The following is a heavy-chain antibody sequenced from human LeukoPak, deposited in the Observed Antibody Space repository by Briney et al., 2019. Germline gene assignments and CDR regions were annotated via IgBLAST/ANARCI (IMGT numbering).Heavy chain of an antibody. D-gene: IGHD7-27*01. V-gene: IGHV4-39*07. CDR2: IYYMGST. J-gene: IGHJ4*02. CDR3: ARGFRGDNFDY. CDR1: GGSISSTSYY. Sequence: SETLSLTCTVSGGSISSTSYYWGWVRQPPGKGLEWIVSIYYMGSTFYSPSLKSRVTISVDTSKNQFSLKLSSVTAADTAVYFCARGFRGDNFDYWGQGTLVTVSS.